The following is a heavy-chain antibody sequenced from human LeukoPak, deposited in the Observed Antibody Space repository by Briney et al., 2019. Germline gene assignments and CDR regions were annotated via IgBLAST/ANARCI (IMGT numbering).Heavy chain of an antibody. V-gene: IGHV3-53*05. CDR3: AKDRIVGRSRYFDY. J-gene: IGHJ4*02. CDR2: IYSGGAT. Sequence: GGSLRLSCAASGFTVSSNYMSWVRQAPGKGLEWVSVIYSGGATYYTDSVKGRFTISRDNSKNTLFLQTNSLRGEDTAVYYCAKDRIVGRSRYFDYWGQGTLVTVSS. D-gene: IGHD1-26*01. CDR1: GFTVSSNY.